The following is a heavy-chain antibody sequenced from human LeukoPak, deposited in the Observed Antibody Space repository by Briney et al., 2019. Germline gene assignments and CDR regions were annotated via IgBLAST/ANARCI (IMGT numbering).Heavy chain of an antibody. D-gene: IGHD1-26*01. CDR3: ARSGSYTRFDY. Sequence: GGSLRPSCAASGFTFSSYAMSWVRQAPGKGLEWVSGISGSGDNTYYADSVKGRFTISRDNSKNTLYVQVNSLGTEDTAVYYCARSGSYTRFDYWGQGTPVTVSS. CDR1: GFTFSSYA. CDR2: ISGSGDNT. J-gene: IGHJ4*02. V-gene: IGHV3-23*01.